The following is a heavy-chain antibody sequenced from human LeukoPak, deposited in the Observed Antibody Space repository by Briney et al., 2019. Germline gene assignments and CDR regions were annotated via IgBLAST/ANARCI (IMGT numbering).Heavy chain of an antibody. CDR2: MNPNSGNT. CDR1: GYTFTSYD. J-gene: IGHJ3*02. CDR3: ARVAYSSSSDAFDI. D-gene: IGHD6-6*01. Sequence: ASVKVSCKASGYTFTSYDINWVRQATGQGLEWMGWMNPNSGNTGYAQKFQGRVTIARNTSISTAYMELSSLRSEDTAVYYCARVAYSSSSDAFDIWGQGTMVTVSS. V-gene: IGHV1-8*03.